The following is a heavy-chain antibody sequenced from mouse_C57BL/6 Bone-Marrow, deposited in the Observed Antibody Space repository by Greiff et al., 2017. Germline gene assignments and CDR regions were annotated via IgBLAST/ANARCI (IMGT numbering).Heavy chain of an antibody. V-gene: IGHV5-2*01. CDR1: EYEFPSHD. Sequence: DVQLVESGGGLVQPGESLKLSCESNEYEFPSHDMSWVRKTPEKRLELVAAINSDGGSTYYPDTMERRFIISRVNTMKTLYLQMSILRSEDTALYYCARHLYYSNDRGYYFDYWGQGTTLTVSS. D-gene: IGHD2-5*01. CDR3: ARHLYYSNDRGYYFDY. CDR2: INSDGGST. J-gene: IGHJ2*01.